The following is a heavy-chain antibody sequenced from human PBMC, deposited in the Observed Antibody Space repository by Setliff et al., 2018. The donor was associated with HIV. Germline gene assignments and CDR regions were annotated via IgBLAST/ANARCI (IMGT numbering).Heavy chain of an antibody. CDR3: AREPIQHYDSSGYHTVFDY. J-gene: IGHJ4*02. CDR2: IGAFNGNT. CDR1: GYTFTDFG. V-gene: IGHV1-18*01. Sequence: ASVKVSCKASGYTFTDFGITWVRQAPGQGLEWMGWIGAFNGNTHYPQNLQGRVTMTTDTSTRTAYMELRSLRSEDTAVYYCAREPIQHYDSSGYHTVFDYWGQGTLVTVSS. D-gene: IGHD3-22*01.